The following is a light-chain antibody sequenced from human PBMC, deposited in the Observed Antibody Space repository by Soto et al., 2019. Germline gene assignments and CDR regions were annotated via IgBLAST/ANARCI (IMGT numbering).Light chain of an antibody. CDR3: LKYTKDAPGT. CDR1: QDISQY. CDR2: YAS. J-gene: IGKJ1*01. Sequence: DIQMTQSPSSLSASVGDRVTLTCRASQDISQYLAWYQQRPGKVPKLLIYYASTLQSGVPSRFSGSGSGTEFTLTISSLQPEDVATYYCLKYTKDAPGTFXQGTKVDIK. V-gene: IGKV1-27*01.